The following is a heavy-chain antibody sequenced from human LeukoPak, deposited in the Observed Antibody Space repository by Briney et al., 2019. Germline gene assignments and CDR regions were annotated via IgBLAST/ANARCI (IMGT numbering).Heavy chain of an antibody. Sequence: ASVKVSCKASGYTFTGYYMHWVRQAPGQGLEWMGWSNPNSGATNYAQKFQGRVTMTRDTSTSTAYMELSRLRSEDTAVYYCARDLGVVVPAASPYYFDYWGQGTLVTVSS. CDR3: ARDLGVVVPAASPYYFDY. CDR1: GYTFTGYY. CDR2: SNPNSGAT. J-gene: IGHJ4*02. V-gene: IGHV1-2*02. D-gene: IGHD2-2*01.